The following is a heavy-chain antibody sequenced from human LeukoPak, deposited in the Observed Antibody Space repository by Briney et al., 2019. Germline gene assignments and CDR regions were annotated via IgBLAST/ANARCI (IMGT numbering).Heavy chain of an antibody. D-gene: IGHD3-10*01. CDR1: GGSFSGYY. CDR3: ARGRTSEYYYGSGGYSDY. CDR2: INHSGST. V-gene: IGHV4-34*01. Sequence: SETLSLTCAVYGGSFSGYYWSWIRQPPGKGLEWIGEINHSGSTNYNPSLKSRVTISVDTSKNQFSLKLSSVTAADTAVYYCARGRTSEYYYGSGGYSDYWGQGTLVTVSS. J-gene: IGHJ4*02.